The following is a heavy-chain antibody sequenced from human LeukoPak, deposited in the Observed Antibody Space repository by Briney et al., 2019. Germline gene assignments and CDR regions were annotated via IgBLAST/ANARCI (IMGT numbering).Heavy chain of an antibody. CDR2: ISSSSSYT. CDR1: GFTFSDYY. V-gene: IGHV3-11*06. CDR3: AREGYCSSTSCQFDY. J-gene: IGHJ4*02. Sequence: PGGSLRLSCAASGFTFSDYYMSWIRQAPGKGLECVSLISSSSSYTNYADSVKGRFTISRANAKNSLYLQTTSLRAEDTAVYYGAREGYCSSTSCQFDYWGQGTLVTVSS. D-gene: IGHD2-2*01.